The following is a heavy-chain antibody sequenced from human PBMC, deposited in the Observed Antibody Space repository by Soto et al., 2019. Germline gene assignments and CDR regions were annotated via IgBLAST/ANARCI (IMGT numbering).Heavy chain of an antibody. Sequence: GGSLRLSCAASGFTFSSYAMHWVRQAPGKGLEWVAVISYDGSNKYYADSVKGRFTISRDNSKNTLYLQMNSLRAEDTAVYYCAREDSSSSGYCYYYGMDVWGQGTTVTVSS. CDR3: AREDSSSSGYCYYYGMDV. D-gene: IGHD6-6*01. CDR2: ISYDGSNK. CDR1: GFTFSSYA. J-gene: IGHJ6*02. V-gene: IGHV3-30-3*01.